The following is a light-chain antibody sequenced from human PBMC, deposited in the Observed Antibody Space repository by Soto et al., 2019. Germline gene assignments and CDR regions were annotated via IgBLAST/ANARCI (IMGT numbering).Light chain of an antibody. V-gene: IGKV3-20*01. J-gene: IGKJ2*01. Sequence: EIVLTQSPGTLSLSPGESATLSCRASQSVGSNYLAWYQQKHGQAPRLLIYGASSRASGIPDRFSGSGSGTDFTLTISSLEPEDFAVYYCQQYGSSPPYTFGQGTKLEI. CDR3: QQYGSSPPYT. CDR2: GAS. CDR1: QSVGSNY.